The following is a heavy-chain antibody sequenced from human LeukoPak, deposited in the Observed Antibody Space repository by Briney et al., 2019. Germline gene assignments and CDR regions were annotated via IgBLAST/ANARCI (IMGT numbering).Heavy chain of an antibody. CDR1: GGSFSGYY. Sequence: SETPSLTCAVYGGSFSGYYWSWIRQPPGKGLEWIGEINHSGSTNYNPSLKSRVTISVDTSKNQFSLKLSSVTAADTAVYYCAREQGIAVAGMVYWGQGTLVTVSS. CDR3: AREQGIAVAGMVY. V-gene: IGHV4-34*01. CDR2: INHSGST. J-gene: IGHJ4*02. D-gene: IGHD6-19*01.